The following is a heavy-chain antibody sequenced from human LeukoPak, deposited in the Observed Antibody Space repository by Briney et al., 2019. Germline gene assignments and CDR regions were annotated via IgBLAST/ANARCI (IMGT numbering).Heavy chain of an antibody. D-gene: IGHD2-2*02. J-gene: IGHJ4*02. V-gene: IGHV3-30*04. Sequence: PGGSLRLSCAASKFTFSSFAIHWVRQAPGKGLEWVAPTSFDVSNKYYADSVKGRFTISRDNSKNTLYLQMNSLRTEDTAVYSCARGYCTSTSCYNDYWGQGTLVTVSS. CDR2: TSFDVSNK. CDR1: KFTFSSFA. CDR3: ARGYCTSTSCYNDY.